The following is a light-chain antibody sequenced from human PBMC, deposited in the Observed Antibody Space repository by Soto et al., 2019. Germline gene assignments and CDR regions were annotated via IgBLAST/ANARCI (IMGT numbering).Light chain of an antibody. CDR3: SSYTSSSTYVV. J-gene: IGLJ2*01. CDR1: SSDVGGYNY. CDR2: DVS. V-gene: IGLV2-14*01. Sequence: QSALTQPASASGSPGQSITISCTGTSSDVGGYNYVSWYQQHPGKAPKLMIYDVSNRPSGVSNRFSGSKSGNTASLTISGLQAEDEADYYCSSYTSSSTYVVFGGGTKLTLL.